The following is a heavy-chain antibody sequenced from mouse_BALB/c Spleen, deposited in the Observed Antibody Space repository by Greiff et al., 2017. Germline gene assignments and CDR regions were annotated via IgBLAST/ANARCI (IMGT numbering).Heavy chain of an antibody. J-gene: IGHJ2*01. CDR3: ARNRFLYYRYDY. CDR2: ILPGSGST. D-gene: IGHD2-14*01. Sequence: QVQLKQSGAELMKPGASVKISCKATGYTFSSYWIEWVKQRPGHGLEWIGEILPGSGSTNYNEKFKGKATFTADTSSNTAYMQLSSLTSEDSAVYYCARNRFLYYRYDYWGQGTTLTVSS. V-gene: IGHV1-9*01. CDR1: GYTFSSYW.